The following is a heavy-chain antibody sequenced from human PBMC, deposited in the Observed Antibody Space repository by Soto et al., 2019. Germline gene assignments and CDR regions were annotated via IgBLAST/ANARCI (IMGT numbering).Heavy chain of an antibody. CDR3: ARELQDYGDWYFDL. J-gene: IGHJ2*01. D-gene: IGHD4-17*01. V-gene: IGHV4-30-2*01. CDR1: GGSISSGNDS. CDR2: IFHSGSP. Sequence: QLRLQESGSGLVKPSQTLSLTCAVSGGSISSGNDSWSWIRQPPGKGLEWIGYIFHSGSPYYNPSLKSRVTISVDRSKNQFSLRLSSGTAADTAVDYCARELQDYGDWYFDLWGRGTLVTVSS.